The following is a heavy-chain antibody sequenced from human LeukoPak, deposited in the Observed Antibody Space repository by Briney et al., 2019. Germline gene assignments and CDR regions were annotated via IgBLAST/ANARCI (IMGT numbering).Heavy chain of an antibody. D-gene: IGHD2-2*01. CDR1: GFTFSSYG. CDR2: IRYDGSNK. Sequence: GGSLRLSCAASGFTFSSYGMRWVRQAPGKGLEWVVFIRYDGSNKYYADSVKGRFTISRDNSKNTLYLQMNSLRAEDTAVYYCAKGGEALVVVPAATYFDYWGQGTLVTVSS. CDR3: AKGGEALVVVPAATYFDY. J-gene: IGHJ4*02. V-gene: IGHV3-30*02.